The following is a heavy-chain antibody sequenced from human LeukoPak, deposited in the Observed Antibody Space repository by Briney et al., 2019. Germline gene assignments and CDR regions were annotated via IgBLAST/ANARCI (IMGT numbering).Heavy chain of an antibody. D-gene: IGHD1-26*01. CDR1: GFTFSSYG. Sequence: GGSLRLSCAASGFTFSSYGMHWVRKAPGKGLEWVAVISYDGSNKYYADSVKGRFTISRDNSKNTLYLQMNSLRAEDTAVYYCAKDQGSGSPLGDAFDIWGQGTMVTVSS. CDR2: ISYDGSNK. CDR3: AKDQGSGSPLGDAFDI. J-gene: IGHJ3*02. V-gene: IGHV3-30*18.